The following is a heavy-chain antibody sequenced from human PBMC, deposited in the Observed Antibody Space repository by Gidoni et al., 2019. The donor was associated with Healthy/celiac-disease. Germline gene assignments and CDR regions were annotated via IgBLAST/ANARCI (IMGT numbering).Heavy chain of an antibody. CDR2: INHSGST. V-gene: IGHV4-34*01. D-gene: IGHD2-2*01. Sequence: QVQLQQWGAGLLKPSETLSLTCAVYGGSFSGDYRSRIRQPPGKGLEWIGEINHSGSTNYNPSLKSRVTISVDTSKNQFSLKLSSVTAADTAVYYCARARLIYCSSTSCSPFYYYGMDVWGQGTTVTVSS. J-gene: IGHJ6*02. CDR1: GGSFSGDY. CDR3: ARARLIYCSSTSCSPFYYYGMDV.